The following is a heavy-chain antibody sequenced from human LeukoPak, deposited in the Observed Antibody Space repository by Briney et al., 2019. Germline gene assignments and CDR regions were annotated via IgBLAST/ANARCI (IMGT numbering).Heavy chain of an antibody. V-gene: IGHV3-30*02. D-gene: IGHD2-2*01. J-gene: IGHJ4*02. CDR3: AKDSRLRSTSCYDY. Sequence: GGSLRLSCAASGFTFSSYGMHWVRQAPGKGLEWVAFIRYDASNKYYADSVKGRFTISRDNSKNTLYLQMNSLRAEDTVVYYCAKDSRLRSTSCYDYWGQGILVTVSS. CDR2: IRYDASNK. CDR1: GFTFSSYG.